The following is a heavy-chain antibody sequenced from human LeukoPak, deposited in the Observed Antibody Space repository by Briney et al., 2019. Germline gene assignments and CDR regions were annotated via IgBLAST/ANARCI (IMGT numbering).Heavy chain of an antibody. CDR3: VRRTGY. CDR2: ISSNGDNT. J-gene: IGHJ4*02. CDR1: GFTFSTYV. V-gene: IGHV3-64D*06. Sequence: PGGSLRLSCSVSGFTFSTYVMHWVRQAPGKGLEYVSAISSNGDNTYYADSVKGRFTISRDNSKNTLYLQMSSLRADDTVVYYCVRRTGYWGQGTLVTVSS.